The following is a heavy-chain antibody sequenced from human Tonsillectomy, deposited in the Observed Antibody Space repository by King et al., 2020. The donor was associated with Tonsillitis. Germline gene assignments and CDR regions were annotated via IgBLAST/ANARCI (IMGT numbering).Heavy chain of an antibody. CDR1: GFTFSSYA. V-gene: IGHV3-23*04. D-gene: IGHD3-3*01. CDR3: ANPCWSGYPNFDY. CDR2: ISGSGGST. Sequence: VQLVESGGGLVQPGGSLRLSCAASGFTFSSYAMSWVRQAPGKGLEWVSGISGSGGSTYYADSVKGRFTISRDNSKNTLYLQMNSLRVEDTAVYYCANPCWSGYPNFDYWGQGTLVTVSS. J-gene: IGHJ4*02.